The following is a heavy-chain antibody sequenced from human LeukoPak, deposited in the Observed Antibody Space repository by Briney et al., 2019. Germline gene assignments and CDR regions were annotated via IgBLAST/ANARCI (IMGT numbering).Heavy chain of an antibody. J-gene: IGHJ5*02. CDR3: ARAKYDSSGYYWFDP. CDR2: ISAYNGYT. V-gene: IGHV1-18*01. CDR1: GYTFTSYG. D-gene: IGHD3-22*01. Sequence: GASVKVSCKASGYTFTSYGIGWVRQAPGQGLEWMGWISAYNGYTKYAEKLQGRVTMTTDTSTSTAYMGLRSLRSDDTAVYNCARAKYDSSGYYWFDPWGQGTLVTVSS.